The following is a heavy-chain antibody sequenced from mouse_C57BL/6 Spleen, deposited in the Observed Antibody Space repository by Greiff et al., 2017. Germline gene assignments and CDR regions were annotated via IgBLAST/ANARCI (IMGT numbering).Heavy chain of an antibody. D-gene: IGHD2-2*01. V-gene: IGHV14-4*01. CDR3: TTGYGYTFDY. CDR1: GFNIKDDY. CDR2: IDPENGDT. J-gene: IGHJ2*01. Sequence: VQLQQSGAELVRPGASVKLSCTASGFNIKDDYMHWVKQRPEQGLEWIGWIDPENGDTEYASKLQGKDTITADTSSNTAYLQLRSLTSEDTAVYYFTTGYGYTFDYWGQGTTLTVSS.